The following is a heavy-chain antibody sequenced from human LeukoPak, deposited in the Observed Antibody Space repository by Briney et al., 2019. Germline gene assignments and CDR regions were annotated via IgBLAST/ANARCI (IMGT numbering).Heavy chain of an antibody. J-gene: IGHJ6*02. CDR2: ITNRGDST. V-gene: IGHV3-23*01. CDR3: AKVPQFYFYGMDV. D-gene: IGHD5-24*01. Sequence: PGGSLRLSCAASGFTFRDYPMSWVRQAPGKGLEWVSSITNRGDSTSYADSVKGRFTISRDNSKNTLYMQMNSLRAEDTAVYHCAKVPQFYFYGMDVWGQGTTVTVSS. CDR1: GFTFRDYP.